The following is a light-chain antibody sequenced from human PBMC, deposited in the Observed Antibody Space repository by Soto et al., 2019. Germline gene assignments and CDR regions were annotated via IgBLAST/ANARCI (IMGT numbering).Light chain of an antibody. Sequence: QSALTQPASVSGSPGQSITISCTGTSSDVGDYNYVSWYQQHPGKAPKLMLYDVSNWPSGISNRFSGSKSGNTASLTISGLQAEDEADYYCSSYTSSSTLFGTGTKSPS. J-gene: IGLJ1*01. CDR3: SSYTSSSTL. CDR2: DVS. CDR1: SSDVGDYNY. V-gene: IGLV2-14*01.